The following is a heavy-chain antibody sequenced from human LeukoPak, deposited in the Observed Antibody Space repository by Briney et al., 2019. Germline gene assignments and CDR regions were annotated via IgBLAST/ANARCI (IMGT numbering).Heavy chain of an antibody. V-gene: IGHV3-30*02. J-gene: IGHJ4*02. Sequence: GGPLRLSCAASGFTFSSYGMHWVRQAPGKGLEWVAFIRYDGSNKYYADSVKGRFTISRDNSKNTLYLQMNSLRAEDTAVYYCAKDKGDYGDLRAPDYWGQGTLVTVSS. CDR2: IRYDGSNK. CDR3: AKDKGDYGDLRAPDY. D-gene: IGHD4-17*01. CDR1: GFTFSSYG.